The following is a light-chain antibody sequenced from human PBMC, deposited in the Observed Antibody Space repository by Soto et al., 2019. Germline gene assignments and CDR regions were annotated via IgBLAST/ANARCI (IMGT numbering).Light chain of an antibody. V-gene: IGLV2-11*01. J-gene: IGLJ1*01. CDR2: DVS. CDR1: SSDVGGYNS. Sequence: QSPLTQPRSVSGSPGQSVTISCTGTSSDVGGYNSVSWYQQHPGKAPKLLIYDVSKRPSGVPDRFSGSKSGNTASLTISGLQAEDEADYYCCSYAGSYTFYVFGTGTKLTVL. CDR3: CSYAGSYTFYV.